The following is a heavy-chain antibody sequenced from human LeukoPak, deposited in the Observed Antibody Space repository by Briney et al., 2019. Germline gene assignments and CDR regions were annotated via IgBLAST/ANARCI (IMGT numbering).Heavy chain of an antibody. Sequence: SETLSLTCTVSGGSISSYHWSWIRQPAGKGLEWIGRIYTSGSTNYNPSLKSRVTMSLDTSKNQSSLKLTSVTAADTAMYYCAREAGDPSGYYYDKGAFDFWGQGTVVTVSS. CDR3: AREAGDPSGYYYDKGAFDF. V-gene: IGHV4-4*07. CDR2: IYTSGST. D-gene: IGHD3-22*01. J-gene: IGHJ3*01. CDR1: GGSISSYH.